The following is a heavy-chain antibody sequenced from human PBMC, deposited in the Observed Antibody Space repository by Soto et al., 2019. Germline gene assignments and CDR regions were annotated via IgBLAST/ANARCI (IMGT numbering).Heavy chain of an antibody. CDR2: IYYSGST. V-gene: IGHV4-30-4*08. CDR1: GGSISSGDYY. Sequence: SETLSLTCTVSGGSISSGDYYWGWIRQPPGKGLEWIGYIYYSGSTYYNPSLKSRVTISVDTSKNQFSLKLSAVTAADTAVYYCARGYYDFGSGYSVPTFDYWGQGTLVTVSS. J-gene: IGHJ4*02. CDR3: ARGYYDFGSGYSVPTFDY. D-gene: IGHD3-3*01.